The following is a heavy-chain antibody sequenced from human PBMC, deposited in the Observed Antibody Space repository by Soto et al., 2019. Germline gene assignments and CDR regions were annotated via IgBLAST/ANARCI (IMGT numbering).Heavy chain of an antibody. J-gene: IGHJ5*02. D-gene: IGHD6-19*01. V-gene: IGHV1-3*01. CDR3: ARDSLAVRSWFDP. CDR1: GYTFTSYA. CDR2: INAGNGNT. Sequence: GASVKVSCKASGYTFTSYAMHWVRQAPGQRLEWMGWINAGNGNTKYSQKLQGRVTMTTDTSTSTAYMELRSLRSDDTAVYYCARDSLAVRSWFDPWGQGTLVTVSS.